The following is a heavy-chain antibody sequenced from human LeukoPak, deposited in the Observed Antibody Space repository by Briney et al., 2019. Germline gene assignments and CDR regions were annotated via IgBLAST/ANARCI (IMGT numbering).Heavy chain of an antibody. CDR3: AKAPVTSCRGAFCYPFDY. D-gene: IGHD2-15*01. CDR1: GFTFSNYG. CDR2: VSGSGHST. Sequence: GGSLRLSCAASGFTFSNYGMSWVRQAPGKGLEWVSAVSGSGHSTYYADSVKGRFTISRDNSKNTLYLQMNSLRAEDAAVYYCAKAPVTSCRGAFCYPFDYWGQGTLVTVSS. J-gene: IGHJ4*02. V-gene: IGHV3-23*01.